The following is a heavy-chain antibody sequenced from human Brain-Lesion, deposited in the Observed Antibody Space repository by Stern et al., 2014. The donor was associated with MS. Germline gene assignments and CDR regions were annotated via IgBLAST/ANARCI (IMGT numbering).Heavy chain of an antibody. J-gene: IGHJ4*02. CDR2: ISYHGRT. CDR1: GGSIGRSY. CDR3: ARSPGRASELDY. V-gene: IGHV4-59*01. Sequence: QLQLQESGSGLLKPSEPLSLTCTVSGGSIGRSYWSWIRQAPGKGLDWIGYISYHGRTSYSPSLQSRVTISVDTSKNQFSLKVTSVTAADTAIYYCARSPGRASELDYWGQGILVTVSS. D-gene: IGHD1-14*01.